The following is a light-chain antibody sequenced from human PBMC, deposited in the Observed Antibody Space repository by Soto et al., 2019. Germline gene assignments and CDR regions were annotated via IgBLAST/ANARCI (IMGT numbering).Light chain of an antibody. CDR2: DAS. Sequence: EIVLTLSLGPLSVSPGERATLSCRASQSVSSSYFAWYQQKPGQAPRLLIYDASNRATGIPARFSGSGSGTDFTLTISSLEPEDFAVYYCQQRSNWPPGITFGQGTRLEIK. J-gene: IGKJ5*01. CDR1: QSVSSSY. CDR3: QQRSNWPPGIT. V-gene: IGKV3-11*01.